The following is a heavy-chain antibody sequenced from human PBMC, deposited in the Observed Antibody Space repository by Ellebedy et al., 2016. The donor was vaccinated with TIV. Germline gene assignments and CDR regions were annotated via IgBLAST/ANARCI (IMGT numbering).Heavy chain of an antibody. D-gene: IGHD3-10*01. CDR2: IKSKSDGGTT. CDR1: GFTFSTAW. V-gene: IGHV3-15*01. J-gene: IGHJ4*02. CDR3: TTGRITMVRGVFDS. Sequence: GESLKISCAASGFTFSTAWMSWVRQAPGKGLEWVGRIKSKSDGGTTDYAAPVKGRFTILRDDSKNTLFLQMNSLKTEDTAVYYCTTGRITMVRGVFDSWGQGTLVTVSS.